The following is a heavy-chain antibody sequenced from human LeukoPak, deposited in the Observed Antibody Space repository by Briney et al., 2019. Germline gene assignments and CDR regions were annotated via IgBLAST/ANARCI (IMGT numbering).Heavy chain of an antibody. CDR2: INHSGST. CDR1: GGSFSGYY. Sequence: SETLSLTCAVHGGSFSGYYWSWIRQPPGKGLEWIGEINHSGSTNYNPSLKSRVTISVDTSKNQFSLKLSSVTAADTAVYYCARAVGPGGDGKLNWFDPWGQGTLVTVSS. V-gene: IGHV4-34*01. D-gene: IGHD2-21*02. CDR3: ARAVGPGGDGKLNWFDP. J-gene: IGHJ5*02.